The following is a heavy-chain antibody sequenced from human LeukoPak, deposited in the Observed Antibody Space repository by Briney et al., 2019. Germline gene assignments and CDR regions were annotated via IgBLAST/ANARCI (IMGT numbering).Heavy chain of an antibody. J-gene: IGHJ6*03. CDR2: IYYSGST. D-gene: IGHD3-10*01. V-gene: IGHV4-59*08. CDR1: GGSISSYY. CDR3: ARVRRGFGESSKYYSYYYMDV. Sequence: SETLSLTCTVSGGSISSYYWSWIRQPPGKGLEWIGYIYYSGSTNYNPSLKSRVTISVDTSKNQSSLKLSPVTAADTAVYYCARVRRGFGESSKYYSYYYMDVWGNGTTVPIS.